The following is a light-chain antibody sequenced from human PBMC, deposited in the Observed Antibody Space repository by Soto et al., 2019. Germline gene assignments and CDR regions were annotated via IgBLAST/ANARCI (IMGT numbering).Light chain of an antibody. Sequence: AIQMTQFPSSLSASVGDRVTITCRASQAIRGDLAWFQQKPGKAPKLLIYAASSLQSEVPSRFSGSGSASEYTLTISSLQPYYLTTHFSLQDFNYPWTFGYGTQV. V-gene: IGKV1-6*01. J-gene: IGKJ1*01. CDR3: LQDFNYPWT. CDR2: AAS. CDR1: QAIRGD.